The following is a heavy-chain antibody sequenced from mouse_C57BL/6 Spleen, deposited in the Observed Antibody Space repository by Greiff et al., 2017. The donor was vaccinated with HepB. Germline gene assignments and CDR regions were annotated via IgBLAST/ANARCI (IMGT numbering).Heavy chain of an antibody. J-gene: IGHJ3*01. CDR3: ASYYYGSSAWFAY. D-gene: IGHD1-1*01. V-gene: IGHV1-81*01. CDR2: IYPRSGNT. Sequence: QVQLKESGAELARPGASVKLSCKASGYTFTSYGISWVKQRTGQGLEWIGEIYPRSGNTYYNEKFKGKATLTADKSSSTAYMELRSLTSEDSAVYFCASYYYGSSAWFAYWGQGTLVTDSA. CDR1: GYTFTSYG.